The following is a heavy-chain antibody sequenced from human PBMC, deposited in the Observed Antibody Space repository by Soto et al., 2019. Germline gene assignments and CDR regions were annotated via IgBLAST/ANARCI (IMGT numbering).Heavy chain of an antibody. D-gene: IGHD2-15*01. CDR1: GFTFSSYA. Sequence: GGSLRLSCAASGFTFSSYAMHWVRQAPGKGLEWVAVISYDGSNKYYADSVKGRFTISRDNSKNTLYLQMNSLRAEDTAVYYCARVGVGSNSYYYYRKDVWGQGTTGTVS. CDR2: ISYDGSNK. CDR3: ARVGVGSNSYYYYRKDV. V-gene: IGHV3-30-3*01. J-gene: IGHJ6*02.